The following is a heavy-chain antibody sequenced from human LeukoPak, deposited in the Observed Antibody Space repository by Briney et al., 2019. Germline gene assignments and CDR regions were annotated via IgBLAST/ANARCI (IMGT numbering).Heavy chain of an antibody. Sequence: GGSLRLSCAASGFTFSSYSMDWVRQAPGKGLEWVSSISSSSSYIYYADSVKGRFTISRDNAKNSLYLQMNSLRAEDTAVYYCARGNYGDYSEYFQHWGQGTLVTVSS. CDR2: ISSSSSYI. D-gene: IGHD4-17*01. J-gene: IGHJ1*01. V-gene: IGHV3-21*01. CDR3: ARGNYGDYSEYFQH. CDR1: GFTFSSYS.